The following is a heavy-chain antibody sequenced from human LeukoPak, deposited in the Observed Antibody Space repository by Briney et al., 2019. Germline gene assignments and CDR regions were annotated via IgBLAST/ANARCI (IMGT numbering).Heavy chain of an antibody. D-gene: IGHD3-9*01. CDR1: GGTFSSYA. V-gene: IGHV1-69*01. CDR3: ARSPDILTGEKFDY. CDR2: IIPIFGTA. Sequence: ASVKVSCKASGGTFSSYAISWVRQAPGQGLEWMGGIIPIFGTANYAQKFQGRVTITADESTSTAYMELSSLRSEDTAAYYCARSPDILTGEKFDYWGQGTLVTVSS. J-gene: IGHJ4*02.